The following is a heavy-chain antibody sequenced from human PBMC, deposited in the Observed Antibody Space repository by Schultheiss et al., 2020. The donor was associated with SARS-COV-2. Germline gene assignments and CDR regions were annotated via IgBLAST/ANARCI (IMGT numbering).Heavy chain of an antibody. J-gene: IGHJ6*02. Sequence: ASVKVSCKASGGTFSSYAISWVRQAPGQGLEWMGWISAYNGNRNYAQKFQGRVTMTTDTSTSTAYMELRSLRSDDTAVYYCASQLRLGELSLYPYYYYHDGMNVWGQGTTVTVSS. CDR3: ASQLRLGELSLYPYYYYHDGMNV. CDR1: GGTFSSYA. D-gene: IGHD3-16*02. V-gene: IGHV1-18*01. CDR2: ISAYNGNR.